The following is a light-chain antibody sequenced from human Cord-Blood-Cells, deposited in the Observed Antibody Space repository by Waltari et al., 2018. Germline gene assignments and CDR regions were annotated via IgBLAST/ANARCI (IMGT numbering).Light chain of an antibody. J-gene: IGLJ2*01. CDR2: EGS. CDR1: RSDVGSYNL. CDR3: CSYAGSSTLV. V-gene: IGLV2-23*01. Sequence: SALTQPASASGSRGQSLSLCCTGSRSDVGSYNLLTWYQQHPGKAPKLMIYEGSKRPSGVSNCFSCSNSGNTASLTISVLQANDEADYSCCSYAGSSTLVFRLATKLTVL.